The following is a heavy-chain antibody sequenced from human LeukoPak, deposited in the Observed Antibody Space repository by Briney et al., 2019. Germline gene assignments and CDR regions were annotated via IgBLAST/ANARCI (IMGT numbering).Heavy chain of an antibody. J-gene: IGHJ5*02. CDR2: MNPNSGNT. CDR1: GYTFTSYD. D-gene: IGHD3-3*01. Sequence: GASVKVSCKASGYTFTSYDINWVRQATGQGFEWRGWMNPNSGNTGYAQKFQGRVTMTRNTSISTAYMELSSLRSEDTAVYYCARGTRSRITIFGVVIKRWFDPWGQGTLVTVSS. V-gene: IGHV1-8*01. CDR3: ARGTRSRITIFGVVIKRWFDP.